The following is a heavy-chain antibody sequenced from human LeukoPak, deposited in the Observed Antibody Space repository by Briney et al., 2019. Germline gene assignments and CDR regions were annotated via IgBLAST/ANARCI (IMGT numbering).Heavy chain of an antibody. CDR1: GYSFNSYW. V-gene: IGHV5-51*01. CDR2: IYPGDSDT. Sequence: GESLKISCKGSGYSFNSYWIGWVRQMPGKGLEWMGIIYPGDSDTRYSPSFQGQVTISADKSISTAFLQWSSLKASDTAMYYCARVSARLTAGFDYWGQGTLVTVSS. J-gene: IGHJ4*02. CDR3: ARVSARLTAGFDY. D-gene: IGHD6-6*01.